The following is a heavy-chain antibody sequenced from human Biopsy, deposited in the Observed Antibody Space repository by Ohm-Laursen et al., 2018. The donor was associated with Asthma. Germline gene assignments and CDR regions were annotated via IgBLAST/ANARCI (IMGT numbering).Heavy chain of an antibody. V-gene: IGHV4-39*07. CDR3: AIVGYSSGWDFFDY. D-gene: IGHD6-19*01. CDR1: GASSITTTNY. CDR2: IYYRGTT. J-gene: IGHJ4*02. Sequence: PSQTLSLTCTVSGASSITTTNYWAWIRQPPGERLEWVGSIYYRGTTIYNWSLKSRLSLSVDTSRNQFSLRLRSVTAADTAVYYCAIVGYSSGWDFFDYWGQGTLVTVSS.